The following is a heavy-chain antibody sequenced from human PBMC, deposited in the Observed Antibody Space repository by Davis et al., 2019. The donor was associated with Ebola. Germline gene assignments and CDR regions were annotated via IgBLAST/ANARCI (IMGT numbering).Heavy chain of an antibody. CDR3: AKARSSWTPFDY. D-gene: IGHD6-13*01. CDR1: GFTFSSYD. Sequence: GEFLKISCAASGFTFSSYDMSWVRQAPGKGLEWVSGISSSGGSTYYADSVKGRFTVSRDNSKNTLYLQMNSLRAEDSAVYYCAKARSSWTPFDYWGQGTLVTVSS. V-gene: IGHV3-23*01. J-gene: IGHJ4*02. CDR2: ISSSGGST.